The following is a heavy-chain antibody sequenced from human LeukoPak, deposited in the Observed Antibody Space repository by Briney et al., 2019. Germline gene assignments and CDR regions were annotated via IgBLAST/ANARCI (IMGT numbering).Heavy chain of an antibody. CDR2: ISYDGSNK. CDR3: AKDLSLYCGGDCCPEY. D-gene: IGHD2-21*02. V-gene: IGHV3-30*18. Sequence: GGSLRLSCAASGFTFSSYGMHWVRQAPGKGLEWVAVISYDGSNKYYADSVKGRFTISRDKSKNTLYLQMTSLRDEDTAVYYCAKDLSLYCGGDCCPEYWGQGTLVTVSS. J-gene: IGHJ4*02. CDR1: GFTFSSYG.